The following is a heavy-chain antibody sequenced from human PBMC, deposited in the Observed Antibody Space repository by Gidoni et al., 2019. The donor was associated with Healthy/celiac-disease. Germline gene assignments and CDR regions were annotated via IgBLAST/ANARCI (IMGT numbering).Heavy chain of an antibody. CDR2: INPNSGGT. Sequence: QVQLVQSGAEVKKPGAPVKVSCKASGYTFTGYYMHWVRQAPGQGLEWMGRINPNSGGTNNAQKFQGRVTMTRDTSISTAYMGLSRLRSDDTAVYYCAREYIVVVPAAPYYYYGMDVWGQGTTVTVSS. CDR1: GYTFTGYY. V-gene: IGHV1-2*06. CDR3: AREYIVVVPAAPYYYYGMDV. D-gene: IGHD2-2*01. J-gene: IGHJ6*02.